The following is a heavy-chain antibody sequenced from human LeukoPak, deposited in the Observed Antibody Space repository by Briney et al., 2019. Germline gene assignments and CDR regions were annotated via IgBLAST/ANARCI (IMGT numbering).Heavy chain of an antibody. CDR3: AHLPVDYYDSSGYYSCFDY. Sequence: SGPTLVKPTQTLTLTCTFSGFSLSTSGVGVGWIRQPPGKALEWLALIYWDDDKRYSPSLKSRLTITKDTSKSQVVLTMTNMDPVDTATYYCAHLPVDYYDSSGYYSCFDYWGQGTLVTVSS. V-gene: IGHV2-5*02. CDR1: GFSLSTSGVG. D-gene: IGHD3-22*01. CDR2: IYWDDDK. J-gene: IGHJ4*02.